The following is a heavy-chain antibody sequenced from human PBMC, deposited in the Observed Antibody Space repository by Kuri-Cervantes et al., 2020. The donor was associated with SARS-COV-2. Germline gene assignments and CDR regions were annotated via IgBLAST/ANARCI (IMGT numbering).Heavy chain of an antibody. CDR3: ARDQELGGIYGFNSFDV. D-gene: IGHD5-12*01. CDR2: ISWNSGSI. J-gene: IGHJ3*01. V-gene: IGHV3-23*01. CDR1: GFSFSSYS. Sequence: GESLKISCAASGFSFSSYSMNWVRQAPGKGLEWVSGISWNSGSIGYADSVKGRFTISRDDSRNMVSLQMNSLTADDTAIYFCARDQELGGIYGFNSFDVWGLGTLVTVSS.